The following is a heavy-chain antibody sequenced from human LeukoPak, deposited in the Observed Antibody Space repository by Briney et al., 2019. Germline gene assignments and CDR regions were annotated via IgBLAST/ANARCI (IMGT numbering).Heavy chain of an antibody. CDR1: GGSISSYY. V-gene: IGHV4-59*01. Sequence: SETLSLTCNVSGGSISSYYWSWIRQPPGKGLEWIGYIYYSGSTNYNPSLKSRVTISVDTSKNQFSLKLSSVTAADTAVYYCARAASWYSVFDSWGQGTLVTVSS. D-gene: IGHD6-13*01. J-gene: IGHJ4*02. CDR3: ARAASWYSVFDS. CDR2: IYYSGST.